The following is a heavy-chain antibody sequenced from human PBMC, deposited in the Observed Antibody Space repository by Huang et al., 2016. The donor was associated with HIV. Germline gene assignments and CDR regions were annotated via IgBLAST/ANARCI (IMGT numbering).Heavy chain of an antibody. CDR3: ARDPRIQSWLNFFDY. Sequence: EVQLVESGGGLVQPGGSLRLSCAASGFSISSYWMHWVRQAPGKGLGWGSRINSDGSSTSYADSVKCRFTISRDNAKNTLYLQMNSLRAEDTAVYYCARDPRIQSWLNFFDYWGQGTLVSVSS. CDR1: GFSISSYW. D-gene: IGHD3-22*01. V-gene: IGHV3-74*01. J-gene: IGHJ4*02. CDR2: INSDGSST.